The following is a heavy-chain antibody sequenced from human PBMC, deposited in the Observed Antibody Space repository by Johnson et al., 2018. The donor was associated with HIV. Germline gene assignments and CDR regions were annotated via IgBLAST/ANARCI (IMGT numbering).Heavy chain of an antibody. Sequence: QVQLVESGGGLVQPVRSLRLSCAASGFTFSDYYMSWIRQAPGKGLEWVSYISSSGSTIYYADSVKGLFIISRDNAKNSLYLQMNSLRAEDTAVYYCATRDPTYRPGAFDIWGQGTMVTVSS. V-gene: IGHV3-11*04. CDR1: GFTFSDYY. CDR2: ISSSGSTI. CDR3: ATRDPTYRPGAFDI. J-gene: IGHJ3*02. D-gene: IGHD1-14*01.